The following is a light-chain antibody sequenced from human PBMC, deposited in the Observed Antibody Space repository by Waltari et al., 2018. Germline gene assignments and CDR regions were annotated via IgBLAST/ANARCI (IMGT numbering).Light chain of an antibody. CDR1: QTVGSNY. V-gene: IGKV3-20*01. CDR2: GAS. J-gene: IGKJ1*01. Sequence: EIVLTQSPGTLSLSPGESATLSCRASQTVGSNYLAWYQQKPGQAPRLLIYGASTRPTGVPDRFSGRGSGTDLTLPISRLEPEDVVVYYCQKYGSSPLWTFGQGTKVEV. CDR3: QKYGSSPLWT.